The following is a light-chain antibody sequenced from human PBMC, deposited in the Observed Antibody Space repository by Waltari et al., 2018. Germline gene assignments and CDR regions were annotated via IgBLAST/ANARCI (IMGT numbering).Light chain of an antibody. CDR3: QQYNTWPT. Sequence: EIVMTQSPVTQSVSPRERATLPCRASQSISNNLAWYQQKPGQSPRLLIHGASTRATGIPARFSGSGSGTDFTLTISSLQSEDFAVYFCQQYNTWPTFGGGTKVEIK. V-gene: IGKV3-15*01. J-gene: IGKJ4*01. CDR2: GAS. CDR1: QSISNN.